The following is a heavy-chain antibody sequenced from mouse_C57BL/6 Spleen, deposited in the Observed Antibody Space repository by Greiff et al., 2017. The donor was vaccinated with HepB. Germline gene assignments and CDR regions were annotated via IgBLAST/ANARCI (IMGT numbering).Heavy chain of an antibody. CDR3: AKAYYSGSDV. D-gene: IGHD2-12*01. V-gene: IGHV1-55*01. CDR2: IYPGSGST. CDR1: GYTLPGYW. Sequence: QVQLQQPGAELVKPGASVKMSCKASGYTLPGYWITWVRQRPGQGLGWIGDIYPGSGSTNYNEKFKSKATLTVDTSSSTAYMQLSSLTSEDSAVYYCAKAYYSGSDVWGTGTTVTVSS. J-gene: IGHJ1*03.